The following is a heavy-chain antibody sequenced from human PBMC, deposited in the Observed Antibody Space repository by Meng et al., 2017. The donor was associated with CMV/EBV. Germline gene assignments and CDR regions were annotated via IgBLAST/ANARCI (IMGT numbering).Heavy chain of an antibody. CDR1: GFTVSGNY. Sequence: GESLKISCAASGFTVSGNYMSWVRQAPGKGLEWVSSISSSSSYIYYADSVKGRFTISRDNAKNSLYLQMNSLRAEDTAVYYCARDAPGSGSYYIPALSRNYGMDVWGQGTTVTVSS. CDR2: ISSSSSYI. V-gene: IGHV3-21*01. CDR3: ARDAPGSGSYYIPALSRNYGMDV. D-gene: IGHD3-10*01. J-gene: IGHJ6*02.